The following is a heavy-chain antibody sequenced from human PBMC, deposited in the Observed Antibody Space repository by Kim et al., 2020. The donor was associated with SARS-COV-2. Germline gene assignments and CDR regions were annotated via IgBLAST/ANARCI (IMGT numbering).Heavy chain of an antibody. J-gene: IGHJ3*02. CDR2: ST. Sequence: STYYADSVKGRFTISRDNSKNTLYLQMNSLRAEDTAVYYCAKDGGLAFDIWGQGTMVTVSS. CDR3: AKDGGLAFDI. D-gene: IGHD3-22*01. V-gene: IGHV3-23*01.